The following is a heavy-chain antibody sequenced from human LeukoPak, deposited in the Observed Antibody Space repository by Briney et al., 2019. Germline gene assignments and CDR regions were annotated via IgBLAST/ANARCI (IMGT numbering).Heavy chain of an antibody. CDR3: AREQQWLAIDY. Sequence: SETLSLTCTVSGGSISGSTSYWGWIRQSPGKGLEWIGYIYYSGSTNYNPSLKSRVTISVDTSKNQFSLKLSSVTAADTAVYYCAREQQWLAIDYWGQGTLVTVSS. CDR2: IYYSGST. V-gene: IGHV4-61*01. D-gene: IGHD6-19*01. CDR1: GGSISGSTSY. J-gene: IGHJ4*02.